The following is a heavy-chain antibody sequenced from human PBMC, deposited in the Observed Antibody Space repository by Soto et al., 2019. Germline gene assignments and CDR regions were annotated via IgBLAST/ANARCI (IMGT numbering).Heavy chain of an antibody. CDR3: ARVSSDAQHYFGGVIVHFDY. J-gene: IGHJ4*02. V-gene: IGHV3-21*01. D-gene: IGHD3-16*02. Sequence: PGGSLRLSCAASGFTFSSYSMNWVRQAPGKGLEWVSSISSSSSYIYYADSVKGRFTISRDNAKNSLYLQMNSLRAEDTAVYYCARVSSDAQHYFGGVIVHFDYWGQGTLVTVSS. CDR1: GFTFSSYS. CDR2: ISSSSSYI.